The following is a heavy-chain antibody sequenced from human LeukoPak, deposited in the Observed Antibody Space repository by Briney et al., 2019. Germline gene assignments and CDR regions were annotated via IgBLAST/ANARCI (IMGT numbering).Heavy chain of an antibody. CDR1: GFTFSNYA. CDR3: ARVRAVLAPRLDY. D-gene: IGHD2-15*01. V-gene: IGHV3-30*01. CDR2: ISFDGSRK. Sequence: GGSLRLSCAGSGFTFSNYAIQWVRQAPGKGLEWVAIISFDGSRKYYGDSVKGRFNISRDNSQNTLFLQMTSLRPEDTAVYYCARVRAVLAPRLDYWGRGTAVTVSS. J-gene: IGHJ4*02.